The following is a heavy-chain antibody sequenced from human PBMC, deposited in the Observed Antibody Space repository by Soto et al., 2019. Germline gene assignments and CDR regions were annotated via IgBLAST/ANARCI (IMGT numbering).Heavy chain of an antibody. Sequence: PGGSLRLSCAASGFTFSSYAMSWVRQAPGKGLEWVSAISGSGGSTYYADSVKGRFTISRDNSKNTLYLQMNSLRAEDTAVYYCEKDAGEDYYYGMDVWGQGTTVTVSS. D-gene: IGHD3-16*01. J-gene: IGHJ6*02. V-gene: IGHV3-23*01. CDR2: ISGSGGST. CDR3: EKDAGEDYYYGMDV. CDR1: GFTFSSYA.